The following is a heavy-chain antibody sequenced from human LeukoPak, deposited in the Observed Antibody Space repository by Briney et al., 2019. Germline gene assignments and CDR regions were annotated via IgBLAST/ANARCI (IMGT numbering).Heavy chain of an antibody. V-gene: IGHV3-30*02. J-gene: IGHJ3*02. CDR3: AKGYCSSTSCSRDAFDI. CDR2: IRFDGSNK. CDR1: GFTFSSYA. D-gene: IGHD2-2*01. Sequence: GGSLRLSCAASGFTFSSYAMHWVRQAPGKGLEWVACIRFDGSNKYYADSVKGRFTISRDNSKNTLYLQMNSLRAEDTAVYYCAKGYCSSTSCSRDAFDIWGQGTMVTVSS.